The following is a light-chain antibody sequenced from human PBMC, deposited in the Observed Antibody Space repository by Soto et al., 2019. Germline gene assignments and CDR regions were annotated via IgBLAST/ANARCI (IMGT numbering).Light chain of an antibody. CDR1: SSNIGPNS. J-gene: IGLJ2*01. Sequence: QSVLTQPPSASGTPGQRVTISCSGSSSNIGPNSVNWFQQLPGTAPELLISGKNQRPSGVPDRFSGSKSGTSGSLAISGLQSGDGAEYFCAAWDDRLNGFVFGGGTKLTVL. CDR3: AAWDDRLNGFV. V-gene: IGLV1-44*01. CDR2: GKN.